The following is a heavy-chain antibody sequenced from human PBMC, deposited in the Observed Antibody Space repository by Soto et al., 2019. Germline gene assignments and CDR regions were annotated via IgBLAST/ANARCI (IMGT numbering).Heavy chain of an antibody. CDR2: IYYSGST. J-gene: IGHJ6*02. D-gene: IGHD3-22*01. Sequence: SETLSLTCTASGGSISSSSYYWGWIRQPPGKGLEWIGSIYYSGSTYYNLSLKSRVTISVDTSKNQFSLKLSSVTAADTAVYYCARRLYYDSSGFEGGGMDVWGQRTTVTVSS. CDR3: ARRLYYDSSGFEGGGMDV. CDR1: GGSISSSSYY. V-gene: IGHV4-39*01.